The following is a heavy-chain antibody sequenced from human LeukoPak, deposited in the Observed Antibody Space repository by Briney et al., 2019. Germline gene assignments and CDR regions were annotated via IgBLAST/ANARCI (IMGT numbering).Heavy chain of an antibody. J-gene: IGHJ4*02. CDR2: IYTSGST. Sequence: PSETLSLTCAVSGGSISGYFWSWIRQPAGKGLEWIGRIYTSGSTNYNPSLKSRVTMSVDTSKNQFSLKLSSVTAADTAVYYCARENRIAVAGRAIDYWGQGTLVTVSS. V-gene: IGHV4-4*07. CDR3: ARENRIAVAGRAIDY. CDR1: GGSISGYF. D-gene: IGHD6-19*01.